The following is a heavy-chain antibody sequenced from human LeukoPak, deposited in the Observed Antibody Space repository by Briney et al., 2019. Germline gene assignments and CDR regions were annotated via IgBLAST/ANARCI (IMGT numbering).Heavy chain of an antibody. D-gene: IGHD5-18*01. CDR3: ARTNVDTAMEDFGTLVY. CDR1: GGSISSNY. V-gene: IGHV4-4*07. CDR2: IYSSGST. Sequence: KPSETLSLTCTVSGGSISSNYWNWIRQPAGKGLEWIGRIYSSGSTNYNPSLKSRISMSVDTSQNQFSLKLSSVTAADTAVYYCARTNVDTAMEDFGTLVYWGQGTLVTVSS. J-gene: IGHJ4*02.